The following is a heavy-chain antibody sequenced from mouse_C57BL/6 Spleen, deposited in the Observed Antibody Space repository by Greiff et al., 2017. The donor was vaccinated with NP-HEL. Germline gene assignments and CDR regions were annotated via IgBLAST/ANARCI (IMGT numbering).Heavy chain of an antibody. V-gene: IGHV5-9*01. J-gene: IGHJ1*03. CDR1: GFTFSSYT. CDR2: ISGGGGNT. Sequence: EVQLQESGGGLVKPGGSLKLSCAASGFTFSSYTMSWVRQTPEKRLEWVATISGGGGNTYYPASVKGRFTISRDNAKNALYLQMSSLRSEDTALYYCARHGTRYFDVWGTGTTVTVSS. CDR3: ARHGTRYFDV. D-gene: IGHD4-1*01.